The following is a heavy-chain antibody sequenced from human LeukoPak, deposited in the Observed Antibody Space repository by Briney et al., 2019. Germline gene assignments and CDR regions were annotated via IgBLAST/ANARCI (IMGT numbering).Heavy chain of an antibody. Sequence: GGSLRLSCAASGFTFSSYAMHWVRQAPGKGLEWVAVISYDGNNKYYADSVRGRFSISRDNSKNTVYLQMSTLRADDTAVYYCARWTYNSAFGVVERVDYWGQGTLVTVSS. CDR2: ISYDGNNK. D-gene: IGHD3-3*01. CDR3: ARWTYNSAFGVVERVDY. V-gene: IGHV3-30-3*01. J-gene: IGHJ4*02. CDR1: GFTFSSYA.